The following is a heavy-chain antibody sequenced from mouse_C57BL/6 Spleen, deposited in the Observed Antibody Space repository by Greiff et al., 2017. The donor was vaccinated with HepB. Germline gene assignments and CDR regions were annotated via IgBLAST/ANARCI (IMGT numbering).Heavy chain of an antibody. J-gene: IGHJ4*01. V-gene: IGHV1-5*01. CDR2: IYPGNSDT. CDR1: GYTFTSYW. Sequence: EVQRVESGTVLARPGASVKMSCKTSGYTFTSYWMHWVKQRPGQGLEWIGAIYPGNSDTSYNQKFKGKAKLTAVTSASTAYMELSSLTNEDSAVYYCTTFITTVVATEDYWGQGTSVTVSS. D-gene: IGHD1-1*01. CDR3: TTFITTVVATEDY.